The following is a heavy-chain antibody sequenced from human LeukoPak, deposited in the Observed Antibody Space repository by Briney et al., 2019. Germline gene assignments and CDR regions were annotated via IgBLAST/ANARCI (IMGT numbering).Heavy chain of an antibody. CDR1: GGSISSGGYS. CDR3: ARGVVVPSLRAYYYGMDV. J-gene: IGHJ6*02. D-gene: IGHD2-2*01. CDR2: IYHSGST. Sequence: PSETLSLTCAVSGGSISSGGYSWRWIRQPPGKGLEWIGYIYHSGSTYYNPSLKSRVTISVDRSKNQFSLKLSSVTAADTAVYYCARGVVVPSLRAYYYGMDVWGQGTTVTVSS. V-gene: IGHV4-30-2*01.